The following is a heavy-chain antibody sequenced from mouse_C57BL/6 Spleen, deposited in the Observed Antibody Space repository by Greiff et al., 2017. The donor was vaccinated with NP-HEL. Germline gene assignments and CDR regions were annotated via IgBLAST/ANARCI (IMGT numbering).Heavy chain of an antibody. CDR2: ISYDGSN. CDR3: ARGGDAMDY. Sequence: ESGPGLVKPSQSLSLTCSVTGYSITSGYYWNWIRQFPGNKLEWMGYISYDGSNNYNPSLKNRISITRDTSKNQFFLKLNSVTTEDTATYYCARGGDAMDYLGQGTSVTVSS. J-gene: IGHJ4*01. CDR1: GYSITSGYY. V-gene: IGHV3-6*01.